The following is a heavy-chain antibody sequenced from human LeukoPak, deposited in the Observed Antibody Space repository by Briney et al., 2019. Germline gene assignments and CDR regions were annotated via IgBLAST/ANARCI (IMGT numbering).Heavy chain of an antibody. Sequence: GGSLRLSCAASGFTFSSYTMNWVRQAPGKGLEWVASITGSTTDKYYADSVKGRFTLSRDNAKNSLYLQMNSLRAEDTAVYYCAREGSSFGGYERLDYWGQGTLVTVSS. D-gene: IGHD5-12*01. CDR3: AREGSSFGGYERLDY. CDR1: GFTFSSYT. V-gene: IGHV3-21*01. CDR2: ITGSTTDK. J-gene: IGHJ4*02.